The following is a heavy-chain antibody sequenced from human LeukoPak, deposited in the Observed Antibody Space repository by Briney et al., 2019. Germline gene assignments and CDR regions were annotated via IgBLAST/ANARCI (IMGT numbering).Heavy chain of an antibody. CDR3: ARGGMGATTKGRPYYFDY. D-gene: IGHD1-26*01. CDR1: GFTFSSYG. Sequence: GGSLRLSCAASGFTFSSYGIHWVRQAPGKGLEWVAVISYDADSVKGRFTISRDNSKNTLYLQMNSLRAEDTAVYFCARGGMGATTKGRPYYFDYWGQGTLVTVSS. CDR2: ISY. V-gene: IGHV3-30*03. J-gene: IGHJ4*02.